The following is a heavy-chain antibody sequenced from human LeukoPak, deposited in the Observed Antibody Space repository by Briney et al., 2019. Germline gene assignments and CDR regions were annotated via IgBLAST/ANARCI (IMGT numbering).Heavy chain of an antibody. CDR2: IIPNSGGT. Sequence: GASVKVSCKASGGTFSSYAISWVRQAPGQGLEWMGGIIPNSGGTNYAQKFQGRVTMTRDTSISTAYMELSRLRSDDTAVYYCARVRCSSTSCPHNWFDPWGQGTLVTVSS. CDR3: ARVRCSSTSCPHNWFDP. J-gene: IGHJ5*02. D-gene: IGHD2-2*01. V-gene: IGHV1-2*02. CDR1: GGTFSSYA.